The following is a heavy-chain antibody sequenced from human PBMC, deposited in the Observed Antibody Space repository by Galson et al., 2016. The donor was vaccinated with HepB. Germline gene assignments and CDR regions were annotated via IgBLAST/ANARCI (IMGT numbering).Heavy chain of an antibody. Sequence: SLRLSCAASGFTFRTFAMYWVRQAPGKGLEWVAVISYDGINEFYADSVKGRFTISRDNSENTLYLQMNSLRGEDTAVYYCARRASSSYYYGMDVWGKGTTVTVSS. CDR1: GFTFRTFA. D-gene: IGHD6-6*01. CDR3: ARRASSSYYYGMDV. CDR2: ISYDGINE. J-gene: IGHJ6*04. V-gene: IGHV3-30*04.